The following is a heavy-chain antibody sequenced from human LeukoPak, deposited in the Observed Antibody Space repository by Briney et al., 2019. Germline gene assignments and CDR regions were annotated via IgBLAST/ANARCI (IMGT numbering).Heavy chain of an antibody. D-gene: IGHD6-13*01. CDR1: GGSFSGYY. CDR2: NNHSGST. J-gene: IGHJ4*02. Sequence: SETLSLTCAVYGGSFSGYYWSWIRQPPGKGLEWIGENNHSGSTNYNPSLKSRVTISVDTSKNQFSLKLSSVTAADTAVYYCARKAWYRGNDYWGQGTLVTVSS. CDR3: ARKAWYRGNDY. V-gene: IGHV4-34*01.